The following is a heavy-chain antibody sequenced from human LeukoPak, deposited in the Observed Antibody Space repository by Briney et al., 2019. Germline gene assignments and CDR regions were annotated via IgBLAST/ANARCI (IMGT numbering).Heavy chain of an antibody. V-gene: IGHV1-69*05. Sequence: SVKVSCKASGGTFSSYAISWVRQAPGQGLEWMGRIIPIFGTANYAQKFQGRVTITTDESTSTAYMELSSLRSEDTAVYYCARDRPLDDYGVSHCMDVWGKGTTVTVSS. J-gene: IGHJ6*03. D-gene: IGHD4-17*01. CDR3: ARDRPLDDYGVSHCMDV. CDR2: IIPIFGTA. CDR1: GGTFSSYA.